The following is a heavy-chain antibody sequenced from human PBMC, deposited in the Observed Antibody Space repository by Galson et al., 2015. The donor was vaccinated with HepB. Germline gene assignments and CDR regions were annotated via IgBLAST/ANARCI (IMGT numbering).Heavy chain of an antibody. CDR3: TKFDGPAASFDS. Sequence: SLRLSCAASGFTFGDYAMTWFRQAPGKGLEWVGFIRSQAYGGTTEYAASVKGRFTISRDDSKSIAYRQMNSLKTEDTAVYYCTKFDGPAASFDSWGQGTPVTVSS. CDR1: GFTFGDYA. V-gene: IGHV3-49*03. CDR2: IRSQAYGGTT. D-gene: IGHD2-2*01. J-gene: IGHJ4*02.